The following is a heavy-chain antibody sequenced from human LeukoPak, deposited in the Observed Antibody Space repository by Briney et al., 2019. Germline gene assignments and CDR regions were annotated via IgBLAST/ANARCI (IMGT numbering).Heavy chain of an antibody. D-gene: IGHD4-17*01. CDR3: ARMGNPATVTADY. J-gene: IGHJ4*02. CDR2: INHSGST. Sequence: SGTLSLTCAVYGGSFSGYYWSWIRQPPGKGLEWIGEINHSGSTNYNPSLKSRVTISVDTSKNQFSLKLNSVTAADTAVYYCARMGNPATVTADYWGQGTLVTVSS. V-gene: IGHV4-34*01. CDR1: GGSFSGYY.